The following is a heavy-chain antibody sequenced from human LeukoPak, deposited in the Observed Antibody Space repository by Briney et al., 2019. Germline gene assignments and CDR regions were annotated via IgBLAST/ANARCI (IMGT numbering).Heavy chain of an antibody. J-gene: IGHJ4*02. CDR2: ISGSGGST. D-gene: IGHD4-17*01. CDR3: ATEGGDYGGIFDY. V-gene: IGHV3-23*01. CDR1: GFTFSSYA. Sequence: GGSLRLSCAASGFTFSSYAMSWVRQAPGKGLEWVSAISGSGGSTYYADSVKGRFTISRDNSKNTLYLQMNSLRAEDTAVYYSATEGGDYGGIFDYWGQGTLVTVSS.